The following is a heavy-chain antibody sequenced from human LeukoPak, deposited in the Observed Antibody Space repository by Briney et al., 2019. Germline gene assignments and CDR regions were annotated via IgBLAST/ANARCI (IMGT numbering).Heavy chain of an antibody. J-gene: IGHJ6*02. Sequence: GGSLRLSCAASGFTFSSYWMHWVRQAPGKGLVWVSRINSDGSSTSYADSVKGRFTISRGNAKNTLYLQMNSLRAEDTAVYYCARSPYSSSWSYYYYGMDVWGQGTTVTVSS. CDR1: GFTFSSYW. D-gene: IGHD6-13*01. CDR2: INSDGSST. V-gene: IGHV3-74*01. CDR3: ARSPYSSSWSYYYYGMDV.